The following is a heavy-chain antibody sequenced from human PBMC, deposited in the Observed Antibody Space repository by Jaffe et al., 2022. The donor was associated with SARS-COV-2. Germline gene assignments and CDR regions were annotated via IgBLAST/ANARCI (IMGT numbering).Heavy chain of an antibody. CDR1: GGSISSGGYS. CDR2: IYHSGST. Sequence: QLQLQESGSGLVKPSQTLSLTCAVSGGSISSGGYSWSWIRQPPGKGLEWIGYIYHSGSTYYNPSLKSRVTISVDRSKNQFSLKLSSVTAADTAVYYCARAVYAGEDYYYYYGMDVWGQGTTVTVSS. CDR3: ARAVYAGEDYYYYYGMDV. J-gene: IGHJ6*02. D-gene: IGHD2-8*01. V-gene: IGHV4-30-2*01.